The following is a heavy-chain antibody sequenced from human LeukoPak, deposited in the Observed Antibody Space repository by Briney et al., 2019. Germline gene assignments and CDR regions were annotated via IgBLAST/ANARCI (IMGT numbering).Heavy chain of an antibody. V-gene: IGHV4-59*01. CDR1: GGSISSYY. CDR3: ARCPRAAFDI. CDR2: IYYGGST. J-gene: IGHJ3*02. Sequence: PSETLSLTCTVSGGSISSYYWSWIRQPPGKGLEWIGYIYYGGSTNYNPSLKSRVTISVDTSKNQFSLKLSSVTAADTAAYYCARCPRAAFDIWGQGTMVTVSS.